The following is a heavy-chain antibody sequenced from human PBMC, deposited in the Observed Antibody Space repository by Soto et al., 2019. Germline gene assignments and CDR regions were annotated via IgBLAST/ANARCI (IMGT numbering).Heavy chain of an antibody. V-gene: IGHV3-23*01. CDR1: GFTIGSYA. J-gene: IGHJ4*02. CDR2: IIGSGELT. CDR3: AKTGGVAAPDY. Sequence: EVQVLESGGGLVQPGGSLRLSCAASGFTIGSYAMSWVRQAPGQGLEWISGIIGSGELTYYADSVKGRFTISRDNFRNTVYQQMNSLRAEDTAVYYCAKTGGVAAPDYWGQGTLVTVSS. D-gene: IGHD3-16*01.